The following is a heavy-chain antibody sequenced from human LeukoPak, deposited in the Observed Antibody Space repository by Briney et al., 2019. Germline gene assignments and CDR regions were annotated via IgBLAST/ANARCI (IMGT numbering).Heavy chain of an antibody. V-gene: IGHV1-18*01. CDR1: GYTFTSYG. CDR2: ISAYNGNT. Sequence: ASVKVSCKASGYTFTSYGISWVRQAPGQGLEWMGWISAYNGNTNYAQKLQGRVTMTTGTSTSTAYMELRSLRSDDTAVYYCARDRIAARPHGGLLFDYWGQGTLVTVSS. CDR3: ARDRIAARPHGGLLFDY. D-gene: IGHD6-6*01. J-gene: IGHJ4*02.